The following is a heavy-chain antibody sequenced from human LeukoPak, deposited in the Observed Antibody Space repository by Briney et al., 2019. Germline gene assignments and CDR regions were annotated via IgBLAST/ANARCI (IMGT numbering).Heavy chain of an antibody. Sequence: SETLSLTCTVSGGSISSYYCSWIRQPPGKGLEWIGYIYYSGSTNYNPSLKSRVTISVDTSKNQFSLKLSSVTAADTAVYYCARDSPYSSGWGEGRYFDLWGRGTLVTVSS. V-gene: IGHV4-59*01. CDR3: ARDSPYSSGWGEGRYFDL. D-gene: IGHD6-19*01. CDR2: IYYSGST. J-gene: IGHJ2*01. CDR1: GGSISSYY.